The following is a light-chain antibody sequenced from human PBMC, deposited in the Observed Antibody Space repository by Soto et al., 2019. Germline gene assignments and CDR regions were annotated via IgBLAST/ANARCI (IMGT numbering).Light chain of an antibody. CDR1: QSVSSK. Sequence: EIELTQSPGTLSVSPGERATISCRASQSVSSKLAWYQQKPGQAPRLLFYGASTGATGIPARFSGSGSETEFTLSISSLQSEDFAVYYCQQYNNWPGTFGQGTKVEIK. CDR3: QQYNNWPGT. V-gene: IGKV3-15*01. CDR2: GAS. J-gene: IGKJ1*01.